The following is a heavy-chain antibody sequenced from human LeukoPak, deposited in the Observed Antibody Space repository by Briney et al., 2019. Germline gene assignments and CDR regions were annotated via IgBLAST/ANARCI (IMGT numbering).Heavy chain of an antibody. V-gene: IGHV1-46*01. CDR1: GYTFTGYY. CDR3: ARDERAVASIHAFDI. Sequence: GASVKVSCKASGYTFTGYYMHWVRQAPGQGLEWMGIINPSGGSTSYAQKFQGRVTMTRDMSTSTVYMELSSLRSEDTAVYYCARDERAVASIHAFDIWGQGTMVTVSS. D-gene: IGHD6-19*01. J-gene: IGHJ3*02. CDR2: INPSGGST.